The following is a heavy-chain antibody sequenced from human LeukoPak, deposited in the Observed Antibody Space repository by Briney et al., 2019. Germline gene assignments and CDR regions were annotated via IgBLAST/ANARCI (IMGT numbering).Heavy chain of an antibody. CDR1: GYTLTELS. CDR3: ANTDGSYYFDY. D-gene: IGHD1-26*01. Sequence: ASVKVSCKVSGYTLTELSMHWVRQAPGKGLEWMGGFDPEDGETIYAQKFQDRVTITRDRSMSTAYMELSSLRSEDTAMYYCANTDGSYYFDYWGQGTLVTVSS. CDR2: FDPEDGET. V-gene: IGHV1-24*01. J-gene: IGHJ4*02.